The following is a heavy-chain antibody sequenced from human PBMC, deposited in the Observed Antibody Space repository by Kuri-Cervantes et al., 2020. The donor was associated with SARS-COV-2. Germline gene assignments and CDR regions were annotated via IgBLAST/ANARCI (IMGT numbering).Heavy chain of an antibody. D-gene: IGHD4-17*01. CDR3: ASGLYGDYVCSY. Sequence: ASVKVSCKASGYTFTSYGISWMRQAPGQGLEWMGWISAYNGNTNYAQKLQGGVTMTTDTSTSTAYMELRSLRSEDTAVYYCASGLYGDYVCSYWGQGTLVTVSS. CDR2: ISAYNGNT. V-gene: IGHV1-18*01. J-gene: IGHJ4*02. CDR1: GYTFTSYG.